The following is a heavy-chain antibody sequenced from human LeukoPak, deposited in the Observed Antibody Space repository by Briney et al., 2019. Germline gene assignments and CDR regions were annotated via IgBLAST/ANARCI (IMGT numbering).Heavy chain of an antibody. J-gene: IGHJ3*02. CDR3: ARTDYGDYVAFDI. D-gene: IGHD4-17*01. CDR1: GYSISSGYY. V-gene: IGHV4-38-2*01. Sequence: SETLSLTCAVSGYSISSGYYWGWIRQPPGKGLEWIGSIYHSGSTYYNPSLKSRVTISVDTSKNQFSLKLSSVTAADTAVYYCARTDYGDYVAFDIWGQGTMVTVSS. CDR2: IYHSGST.